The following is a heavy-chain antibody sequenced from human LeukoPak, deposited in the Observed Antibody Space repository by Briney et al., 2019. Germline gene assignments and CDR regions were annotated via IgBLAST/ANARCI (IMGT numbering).Heavy chain of an antibody. CDR1: GGSISSSSYY. CDR2: IYYSGST. D-gene: IGHD6-13*01. J-gene: IGHJ4*02. V-gene: IGHV4-39*01. CDR3: ARQRLYSSSWIRPFDY. Sequence: SETLSLTCTVSGGSISSSSYYWGWIRQPPGKGLEWIGSIYYSGSTYYNPSLKSRVTISVDTSKNQFSLKLSSMTAADTAVYYCARQRLYSSSWIRPFDYWGQGTLVTVSS.